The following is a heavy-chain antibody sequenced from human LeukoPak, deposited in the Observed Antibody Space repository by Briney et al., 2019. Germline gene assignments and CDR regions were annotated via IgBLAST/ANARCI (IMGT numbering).Heavy chain of an antibody. CDR1: GGSLSSYY. J-gene: IGHJ5*02. V-gene: IGHV4-4*09. CDR2: IYTSGRI. Sequence: SETLSLTCTVSGGSLSSYYWSWVRQPPGKGLEWLGYIYTSGRIDYNPSLKSRVTMSVDTSKNQLSMELRFLTAADTAVYYCATSYDAKTAPYDLWGQGTLVTVSS. CDR3: ATSYDAKTAPYDL. D-gene: IGHD3-3*01.